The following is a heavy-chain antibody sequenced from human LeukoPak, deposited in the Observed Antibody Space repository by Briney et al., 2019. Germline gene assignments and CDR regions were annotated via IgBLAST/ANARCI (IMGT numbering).Heavy chain of an antibody. CDR1: GGSIISNY. J-gene: IGHJ6*03. D-gene: IGHD3-22*01. Sequence: SETLSLTCTVSGGSIISNYWRWIRQSAGTGLEWIGSIYGSGITDYNPSLKSRVTMSLDTSRKQFSLRLTSVTAADTAVYYCARLKFYDSTGYSPGYYMDVWGKGTTVSVFS. CDR3: ARLKFYDSTGYSPGYYMDV. CDR2: IYGSGIT. V-gene: IGHV4-4*07.